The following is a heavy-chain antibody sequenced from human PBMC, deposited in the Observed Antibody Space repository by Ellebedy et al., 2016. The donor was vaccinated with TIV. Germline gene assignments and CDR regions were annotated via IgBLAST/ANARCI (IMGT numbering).Heavy chain of an antibody. D-gene: IGHD6-19*01. CDR1: GFTFDSYA. V-gene: IGHV3-30-3*01. Sequence: PGGSLRLSCVASGFTFDSYAMHWVRQAPGKGLEWVAVISHDGSSQYYADSVKGRFTVSRDNSMTTVYFEMNSLRAEDTDLYYCARDLDKSSGWYGGAAYWGQGTQVTVSS. J-gene: IGHJ4*02. CDR3: ARDLDKSSGWYGGAAY. CDR2: ISHDGSSQ.